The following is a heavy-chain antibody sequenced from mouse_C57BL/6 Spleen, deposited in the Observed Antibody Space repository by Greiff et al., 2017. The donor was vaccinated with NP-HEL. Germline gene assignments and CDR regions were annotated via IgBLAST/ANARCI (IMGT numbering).Heavy chain of an antibody. D-gene: IGHD1-1*01. Sequence: VQLQQSGAELVRPGASVKLSCTASGFNIKDDYMHWVKQRPEQGLEWIGWIDPENGDTEYAQKFQGQATITADTSSNTAYLQLSSLTAEDTAVYYCTLGSSFYWGQGTTLTVSS. CDR2: IDPENGDT. CDR3: TLGSSFY. V-gene: IGHV14-4*01. CDR1: GFNIKDDY. J-gene: IGHJ2*01.